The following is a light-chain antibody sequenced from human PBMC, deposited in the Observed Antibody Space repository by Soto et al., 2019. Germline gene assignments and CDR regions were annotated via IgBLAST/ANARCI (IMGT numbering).Light chain of an antibody. Sequence: EIVMTQSPATLSVSPGERATLSCRASQSVSSNLAWYQQKPGQATRLIIYGASTRDTGIPARVSGSGSGTEFTLTISSLQSEDFAVYYCQQYNDWPRTFGQGTKVDIK. J-gene: IGKJ1*01. V-gene: IGKV3-15*01. CDR3: QQYNDWPRT. CDR1: QSVSSN. CDR2: GAS.